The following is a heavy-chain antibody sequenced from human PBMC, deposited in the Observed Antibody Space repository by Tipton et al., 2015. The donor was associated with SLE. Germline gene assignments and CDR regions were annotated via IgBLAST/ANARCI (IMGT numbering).Heavy chain of an antibody. CDR3: ARDQASLGLDF. Sequence: VQLVQSGAEVKKPGESLKISCRVSGYTFANFWISWVRQTPGKGLEWMGFIYPGDSDTKYSPSFEGQVTISADKSTSTAYVQWNSLKTSGSAMYYCARDQASLGLDFWGQGTLVTVSS. CDR2: IYPGDSDT. J-gene: IGHJ4*02. V-gene: IGHV5-51*01. CDR1: GYTFANFW.